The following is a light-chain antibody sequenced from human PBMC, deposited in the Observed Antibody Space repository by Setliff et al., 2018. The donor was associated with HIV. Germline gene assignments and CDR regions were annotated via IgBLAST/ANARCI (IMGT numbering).Light chain of an antibody. V-gene: IGLV2-23*01. CDR1: SSDIGRYNL. CDR2: QAT. Sequence: GQSITISCTGTSSDIGRYNLVSWYQQYPGKAPKLMIYQATKRPSGVSNRFSGSKSGNTASLTISGLQAEDEADYYCCSNTGSNTYVFGSGTKVTVL. J-gene: IGLJ1*01. CDR3: CSNTGSNTYV.